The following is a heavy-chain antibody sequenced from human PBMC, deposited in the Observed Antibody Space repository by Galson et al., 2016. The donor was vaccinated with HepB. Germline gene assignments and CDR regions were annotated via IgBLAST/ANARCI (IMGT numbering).Heavy chain of an antibody. J-gene: IGHJ4*02. V-gene: IGHV1-46*01. CDR2: INPSGGST. CDR1: GYSFTNYY. D-gene: IGHD1-26*01. CDR3: ASDRGYYSHFDS. Sequence: SVKVSCKASGYSFTNYYIHWLRRAPGEGLEWVGIINPSGGSTGYAQKFQGRVTMTRDTSTSIVYMDLTSLRSEDTAVYYCASDRGYYSHFDSWGQGTLVTVSS.